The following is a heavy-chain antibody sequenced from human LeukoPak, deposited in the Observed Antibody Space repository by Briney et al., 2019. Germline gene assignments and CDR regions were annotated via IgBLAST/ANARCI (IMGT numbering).Heavy chain of an antibody. J-gene: IGHJ3*02. Sequence: PSETLSLTCAVSGGSISSGGYSWSWIRQPAGKGLEWIGRIYTSGSTNYNPSLKSRVTMSVDTSKNQFSLKLSSVTAADTAVYYCARDLRRNDAFDIWGQGTMVTVSS. CDR2: IYTSGST. V-gene: IGHV4-61*02. CDR1: GGSISSGGYS. CDR3: ARDLRRNDAFDI.